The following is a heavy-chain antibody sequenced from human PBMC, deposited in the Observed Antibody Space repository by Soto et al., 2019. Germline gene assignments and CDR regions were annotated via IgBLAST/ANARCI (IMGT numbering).Heavy chain of an antibody. CDR2: IYYSGST. CDR1: GGSISSYY. Sequence: PSETLSLTCTVSGGSISSYYWSWIRQPPGKGLEWIGYIYYSGSTNYNPSLKSRVTISVDTSKNQFSLKLSSVTAADTAVYYCARVGSSWYDAHSYMDVWGKGTTVTVSS. V-gene: IGHV4-59*01. J-gene: IGHJ6*03. D-gene: IGHD6-13*01. CDR3: ARVGSSWYDAHSYMDV.